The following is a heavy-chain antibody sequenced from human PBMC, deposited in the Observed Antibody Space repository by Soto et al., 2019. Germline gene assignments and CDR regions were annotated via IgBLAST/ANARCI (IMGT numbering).Heavy chain of an antibody. CDR2: IYYSGST. J-gene: IGHJ5*02. Sequence: SETLSLTCTVSGGSISSGGYYWSWIRQHPGKGLEWIGYIYYSGSTYYNPSLKSRVTISVDTSKNQFSLKLGSVTAADTAVYYCARYDHCSGGSCSLNWFDPWGQGTLVTVSS. D-gene: IGHD2-15*01. CDR1: GGSISSGGYY. CDR3: ARYDHCSGGSCSLNWFDP. V-gene: IGHV4-31*03.